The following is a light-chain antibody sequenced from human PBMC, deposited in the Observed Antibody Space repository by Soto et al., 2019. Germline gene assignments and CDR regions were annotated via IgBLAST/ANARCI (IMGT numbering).Light chain of an antibody. J-gene: IGKJ4*01. Sequence: EFVLTQSPGTLSLSPGERASLSCRASQFVSSSYLAWYQQKPGQAPRLLIYGASNRATGIPDRFSGSGSGADFILTISRLEPEDTAVYHCQCYGNSPPLTVGGGTKVEIK. V-gene: IGKV3-20*01. CDR3: QCYGNSPPLT. CDR1: QFVSSSY. CDR2: GAS.